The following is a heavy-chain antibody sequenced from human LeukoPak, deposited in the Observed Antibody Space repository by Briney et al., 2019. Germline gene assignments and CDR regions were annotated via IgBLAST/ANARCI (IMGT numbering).Heavy chain of an antibody. J-gene: IGHJ4*02. CDR1: GDSVSSNSAA. Sequence: PSQTLSLTCAISGDSVSSNSAAWNWIRQSPSRGLEWLGRTYYRSKWYNDYAVSVKSRITINPDTSKNQFSLKLSSVTAADTAVYYCARAMPSRWLRLGYFDYWGQGTLVTVSS. CDR3: ARAMPSRWLRLGYFDY. V-gene: IGHV6-1*01. CDR2: TYYRSKWYN. D-gene: IGHD5-12*01.